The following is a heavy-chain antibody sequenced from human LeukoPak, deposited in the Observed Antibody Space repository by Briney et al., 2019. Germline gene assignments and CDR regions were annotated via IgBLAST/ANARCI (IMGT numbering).Heavy chain of an antibody. J-gene: IGHJ5*02. CDR1: GGSISNYY. D-gene: IGHD6-19*01. V-gene: IGHV4-59*04. CDR2: IYYSGST. CDR3: TRHVRKRGIAVAGSPGWFDP. Sequence: PSETLSLTCTVSGGSISNYYWSWIRQTPGKGLEWIAYIYYSGSTNYNPSLKSRVTMSVDTSTNQFSLRLSSVTATDTAVYYCTRHVRKRGIAVAGSPGWFDPWGQGTLVTVSS.